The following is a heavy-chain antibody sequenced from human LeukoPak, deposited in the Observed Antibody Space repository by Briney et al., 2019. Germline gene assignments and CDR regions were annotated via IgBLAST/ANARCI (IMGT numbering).Heavy chain of an antibody. CDR3: AKGAKMATSIDY. J-gene: IGHJ4*02. V-gene: IGHV3-48*03. D-gene: IGHD5-24*01. CDR1: GFTFSSYE. Sequence: PGGSLRLSCAASGFTFSSYEMNWVRQAPGKGLEWVSYISSSGSTIYYADSVKGRFTISRDNAKNSLYLQMNSLRAEDTAVYYCAKGAKMATSIDYWGQGTLVTVSS. CDR2: ISSSGSTI.